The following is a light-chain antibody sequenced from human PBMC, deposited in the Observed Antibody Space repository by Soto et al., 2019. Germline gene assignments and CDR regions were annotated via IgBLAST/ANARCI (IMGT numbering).Light chain of an antibody. CDR3: QQYAGLPYP. CDR1: QSVSSSY. V-gene: IGKV3-20*01. Sequence: EIVLTQSPGTLSLSPGERATLSCRASQSVSSSYLAWYQQKPGQAPRLLIYGASSRATGIPDRFSGSGSGTDFTLTISRREPEDFAVYYCQQYAGLPYPFGQGTKLEIK. CDR2: GAS. J-gene: IGKJ2*01.